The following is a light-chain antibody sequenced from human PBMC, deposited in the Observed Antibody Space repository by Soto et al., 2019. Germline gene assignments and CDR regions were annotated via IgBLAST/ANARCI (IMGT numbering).Light chain of an antibody. CDR2: EVS. J-gene: IGLJ1*01. CDR1: SSDVGGYNY. V-gene: IGLV2-8*01. CDR3: SSYAGSNIVV. Sequence: QSALTQPPSASGSPGQSVTISCTGTSSDVGGYNYVTWYQQHPGKGPKLMIYEVSKRPSGVPDRFSGSKSGNTASLTVSGLQSEDEADYYCSSYAGSNIVVFGTGTKLTVL.